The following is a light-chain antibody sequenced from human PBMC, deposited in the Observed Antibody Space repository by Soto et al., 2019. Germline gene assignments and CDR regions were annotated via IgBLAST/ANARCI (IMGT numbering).Light chain of an antibody. CDR2: GNN. V-gene: IGLV1-40*01. J-gene: IGLJ2*01. CDR3: QSYDSSLSGVV. Sequence: QSVLTQPPSVSGAPGQRVTISCTGSSSKIGAGYDVHWYQQLPGAAPKLLIYGNNNRPSGVPDRFSGSKSGTSASLAITGLQAEDEADYYCQSYDSSLSGVVFGGGTKVTVL. CDR1: SSKIGAGYD.